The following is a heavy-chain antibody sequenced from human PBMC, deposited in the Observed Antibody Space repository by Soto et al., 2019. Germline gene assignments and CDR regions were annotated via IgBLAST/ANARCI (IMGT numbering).Heavy chain of an antibody. CDR2: TVPIFGTT. Sequence: QVQLVQSGAEVKKPGSSVKVSCKVSGGTFSNYGIDWVRLAPGHGLEWMGGTVPIFGTTYYTQKFQGRATIIADDSTTTAYLEMSSLRSEDTAIYYCARVEAVAGLYNYHGLDVWGQGTAVTVSS. CDR3: ARVEAVAGLYNYHGLDV. V-gene: IGHV1-69*12. CDR1: GGTFSNYG. D-gene: IGHD6-19*01. J-gene: IGHJ6*02.